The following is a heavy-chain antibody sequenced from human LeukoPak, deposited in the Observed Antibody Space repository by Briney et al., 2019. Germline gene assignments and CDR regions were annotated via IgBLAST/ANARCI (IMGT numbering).Heavy chain of an antibody. CDR3: ARDNTQPWQYNWFDP. J-gene: IGHJ5*02. Sequence: SETLSLTCTVSGGSISSYYWSWIRQPPGKGLEWIGYIYYSGSTNYNPSLKSRVTISVDTSKNQFSLKLSSVTAADTAVYYCARDNTQPWQYNWFDPWGQGTLVTVSS. CDR1: GGSISSYY. CDR2: IYYSGST. V-gene: IGHV4-59*01. D-gene: IGHD1-14*01.